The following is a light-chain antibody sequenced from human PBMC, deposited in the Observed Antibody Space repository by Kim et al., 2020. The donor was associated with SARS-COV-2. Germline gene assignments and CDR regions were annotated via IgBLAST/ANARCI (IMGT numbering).Light chain of an antibody. Sequence: QSVLTQPPSASGSPGQSVTISCTGTSSDVGGYEFVSWYQQHPGKAPKLMIYAVNKRPSGVPDRFSGSKSGNTASLTVSGLQAEDEADYYCSSYAGTTYYAFGTGTKVTVL. CDR2: AVN. V-gene: IGLV2-8*01. CDR1: SSDVGGYEF. CDR3: SSYAGTTYYA. J-gene: IGLJ1*01.